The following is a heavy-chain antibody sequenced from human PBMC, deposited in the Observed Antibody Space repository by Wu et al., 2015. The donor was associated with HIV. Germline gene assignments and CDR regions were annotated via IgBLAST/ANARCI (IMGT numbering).Heavy chain of an antibody. D-gene: IGHD5-24*01. J-gene: IGHJ4*02. CDR2: ISGHSGNT. V-gene: IGHV1-18*01. CDR1: GYTFTSSG. CDR3: ARDSRNGDGYNYLPGLWLY. Sequence: QVQLVQSGAEVKKPGASVKVSCKASGYTFTSSGISWIRQAPGQGLEWMGWISGHSGNTNYAQKFHGRVTMTTDTSTTTAYMELRSLKSDDTALYYCARDSRNGDGYNYLPGLWLYWGQGTLVTVSS.